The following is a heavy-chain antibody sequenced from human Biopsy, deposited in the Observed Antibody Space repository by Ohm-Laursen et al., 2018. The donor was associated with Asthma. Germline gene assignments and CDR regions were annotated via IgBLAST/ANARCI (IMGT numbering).Heavy chain of an antibody. CDR1: GFTVSRDH. CDR3: ARDVMEWYLPAFDF. Sequence: SLRLSCAASGFTVSRDHMFWVRQAPGKGLEWVSSITGSGGFTYYADSVKGRFTISRDKSENTLYLQMNSLRPDDTAVYYCARDVMEWYLPAFDFWGQGTLVTVSS. J-gene: IGHJ4*02. D-gene: IGHD3-3*01. V-gene: IGHV3-66*03. CDR2: ITGSGGFT.